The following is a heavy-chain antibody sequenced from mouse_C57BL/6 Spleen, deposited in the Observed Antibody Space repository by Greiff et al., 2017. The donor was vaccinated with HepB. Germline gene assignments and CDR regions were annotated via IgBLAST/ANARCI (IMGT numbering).Heavy chain of an antibody. CDR3: ARHGSSFHFDY. CDR1: GYTFTDYY. Sequence: EVQLQQSGPELVKPGASVKISCKASGYTFTDYYMNWVKQSHGKSLEWIGDINPNNGGTSYNQKFKGKATLTVDKSSSTAYMELRSLTSEDSAGYYCARHGSSFHFDYWGQGTTLTVSS. V-gene: IGHV1-26*01. CDR2: INPNNGGT. J-gene: IGHJ2*01. D-gene: IGHD1-1*01.